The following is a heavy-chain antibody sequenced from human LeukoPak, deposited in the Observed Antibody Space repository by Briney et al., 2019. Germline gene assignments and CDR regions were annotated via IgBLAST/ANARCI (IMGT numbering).Heavy chain of an antibody. V-gene: IGHV3-30*02. CDR1: GFTFSSYG. Sequence: GGSLRLSCAASGFTFSSYGMHWVRQAPGKGLEWVAFIRYDGSNKYYADSVKGRFTISRDNSKNTLYLQMNSLRAEDTAVYYCAKDQGLYSSSSGGFGYWGQGTLVTVSS. CDR3: AKDQGLYSSSSGGFGY. CDR2: IRYDGSNK. J-gene: IGHJ4*02. D-gene: IGHD6-6*01.